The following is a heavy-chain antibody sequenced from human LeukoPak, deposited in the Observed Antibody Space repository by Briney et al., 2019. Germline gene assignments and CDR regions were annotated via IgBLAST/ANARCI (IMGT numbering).Heavy chain of an antibody. CDR2: INPNSGGT. V-gene: IGHV1-2*06. D-gene: IGHD3-22*01. CDR1: GYTFTGYY. Sequence: ASVKVPCKASGYTFTGYYMHWVRQAPGQGLEWMGRINPNSGGTNYAQKFQGRVTMTRDTSISTAYMELSRLRSDDTAVYYCARSQQTYYYDSSGYYLYWGQGTLVTVSS. J-gene: IGHJ4*02. CDR3: ARSQQTYYYDSSGYYLY.